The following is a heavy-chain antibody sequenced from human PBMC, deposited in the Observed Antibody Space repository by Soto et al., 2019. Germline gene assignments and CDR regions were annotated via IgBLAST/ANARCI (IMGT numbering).Heavy chain of an antibody. CDR1: GGTFSSYA. J-gene: IGHJ6*02. CDR3: ARDQVATSPYYYYGMDV. CDR2: IIPIFGTA. V-gene: IGHV1-69*01. Sequence: QVQLVQSGAEVKKPGSSVKVSCKASGGTFSSYAISWVRQAPGQGLEWMGGIIPIFGTANYAQKFQGRVTITADESTSTDYMELSSLRSEDTAVYYCARDQVATSPYYYYGMDVWGQGTTVTVSS. D-gene: IGHD5-12*01.